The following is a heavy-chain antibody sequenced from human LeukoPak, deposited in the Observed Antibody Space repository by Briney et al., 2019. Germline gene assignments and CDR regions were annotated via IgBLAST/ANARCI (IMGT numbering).Heavy chain of an antibody. CDR2: INHSGST. V-gene: IGHV4-34*01. J-gene: IGHJ4*02. Sequence: SETLSLTCAVYGGSFSGYYWSWIRQPPGKGLEWIGEINHSGSTNYNPSLKSRVTISVDTSKNQFSLKLSSVTAADTAVYYCARLGIAVDGTSQGTIPFDYWGQGTLVTVSS. D-gene: IGHD6-19*01. CDR3: ARLGIAVDGTSQGTIPFDY. CDR1: GGSFSGYY.